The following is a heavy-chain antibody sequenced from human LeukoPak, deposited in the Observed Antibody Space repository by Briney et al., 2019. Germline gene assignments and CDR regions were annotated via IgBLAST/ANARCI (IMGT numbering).Heavy chain of an antibody. CDR2: ISYSGST. J-gene: IGHJ3*02. V-gene: IGHV4-59*08. Sequence: SETLSLTCTVSGGSISGYYWSWIRQPPGKGLEWIGDISYSGSTKYNPSLKSRVTISADTTRNQFTLELSSLTAADTAFYYCARHPLLVGITFHAALQIWGPGTMVTVSS. CDR3: ARHPLLVGITFHAALQI. D-gene: IGHD1-26*01. CDR1: GGSISGYY.